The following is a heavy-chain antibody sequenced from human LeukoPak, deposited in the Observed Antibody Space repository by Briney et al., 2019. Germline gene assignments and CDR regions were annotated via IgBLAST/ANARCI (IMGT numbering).Heavy chain of an antibody. CDR1: GYSISSGYY. CDR3: ASSDYYDSRAFDY. J-gene: IGHJ4*02. CDR2: IYHSGST. V-gene: IGHV4-38-2*02. D-gene: IGHD3-22*01. Sequence: SETLSLTCIVSGYSISSGYYWGWIRQPPGKGLEWIGSIYHSGSTNYNPSLKGRVTISVDTSKNQFSLKLSSVTAADTAVYYCASSDYYDSRAFDYWGQGTLVTVSS.